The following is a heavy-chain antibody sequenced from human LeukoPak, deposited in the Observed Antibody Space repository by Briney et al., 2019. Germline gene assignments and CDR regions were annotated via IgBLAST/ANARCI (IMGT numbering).Heavy chain of an antibody. V-gene: IGHV4-59*08. Sequence: SETLSLTCTVSGGSISSYYWSWIRQPPGKGLEWIGYIYYSGSTNYNPSLKSRVTISVDTSKNQFSLKLSSVTAADTAVYSCPRPTNYYDSLGYYPYYFDYWGQGTLVTVSS. CDR3: PRPTNYYDSLGYYPYYFDY. D-gene: IGHD3-22*01. J-gene: IGHJ4*02. CDR2: IYYSGST. CDR1: GGSISSYY.